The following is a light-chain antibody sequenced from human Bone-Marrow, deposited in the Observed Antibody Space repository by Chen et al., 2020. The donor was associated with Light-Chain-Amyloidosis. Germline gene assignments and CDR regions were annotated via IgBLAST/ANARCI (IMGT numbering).Light chain of an antibody. CDR3: QQSYSTPT. CDR2: TAS. J-gene: IGKJ4*01. CDR1: QSITKF. V-gene: IGKV1-39*01. Sequence: DIQMTQSPSSLSASVRDRVTITCRASQSITKFLNWYQEKPGKGPKLLIYTASSLQSGVPSRFSGSGSGTDFSLTISSVQPEDLATYYCQQSYSTPTFGGGTKLEIK.